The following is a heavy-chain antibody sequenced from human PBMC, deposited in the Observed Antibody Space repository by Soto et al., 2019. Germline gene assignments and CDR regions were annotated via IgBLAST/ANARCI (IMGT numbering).Heavy chain of an antibody. J-gene: IGHJ5*02. CDR1: GGSISSGGYY. V-gene: IGHV4-31*03. CDR3: ARVGIAAAGTKYNWFDP. CDR2: IYYSGGT. D-gene: IGHD6-13*01. Sequence: QVQLQESGPGLVKPSQTLSLTCTVSGGSISSGGYYWSWIRQHPGKGLEWIGYIYYSGGTYYNPSLKSRVTISVDTSKNQFSLKLSSVTAADTAVYYCARVGIAAAGTKYNWFDPWGQGTLVTVSS.